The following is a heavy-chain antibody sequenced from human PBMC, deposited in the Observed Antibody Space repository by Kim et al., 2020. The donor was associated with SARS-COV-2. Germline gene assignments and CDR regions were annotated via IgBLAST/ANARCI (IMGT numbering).Heavy chain of an antibody. CDR2: IYYSGST. D-gene: IGHD3-10*01. V-gene: IGHV4-39*07. Sequence: SETLSLTCTVSGGSISSSSYYWGWIRQPPGKGLEWIGSIYYSGSTYYNPSLKSRVTISVDTSKNQFSLKLSSVTAADTAVYYCARYPNYYGSGSYSDYWGQGTLVTVSS. J-gene: IGHJ4*02. CDR1: GGSISSSSYY. CDR3: ARYPNYYGSGSYSDY.